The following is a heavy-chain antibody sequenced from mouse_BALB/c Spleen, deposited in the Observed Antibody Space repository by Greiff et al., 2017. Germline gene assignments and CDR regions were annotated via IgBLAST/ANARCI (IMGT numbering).Heavy chain of an antibody. V-gene: IGHV1S81*02. CDR2: INPSNGGT. CDR3: TRDDSSWFAY. D-gene: IGHD2-4*01. J-gene: IGHJ3*01. Sequence: VQLQQSGAELVKPGASVKLSCKASGYTFTSYYMYWVKQRPGQGLEWIGEINPSNGGTNFNEKFKSKATLTVDKSSSTAYMQLSSLTSEDSAVYYCTRDDSSWFAYWGQGTLVTVSA. CDR1: GYTFTSYY.